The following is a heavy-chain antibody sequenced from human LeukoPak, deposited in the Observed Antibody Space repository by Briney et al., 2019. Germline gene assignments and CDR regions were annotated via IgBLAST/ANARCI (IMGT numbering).Heavy chain of an antibody. CDR2: VYTSGST. CDR3: AREQGDILTGYSDP. V-gene: IGHV4-4*07. D-gene: IGHD3-9*01. J-gene: IGHJ5*02. Sequence: SSETLSLTCTVSGGSISIYYWSWIRQPAGKGLEWIGRVYTSGSTNYNPPLKSRVTMSVDTSKNQFSLKLSSVTAADTAVYYCAREQGDILTGYSDPWDQGTLVTVSS. CDR1: GGSISIYY.